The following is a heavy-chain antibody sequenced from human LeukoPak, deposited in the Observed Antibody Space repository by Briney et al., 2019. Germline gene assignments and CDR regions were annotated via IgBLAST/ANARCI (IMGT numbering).Heavy chain of an antibody. V-gene: IGHV1-46*01. CDR3: ARVAGGYCSGGSLYSAFDC. D-gene: IGHD2-15*01. J-gene: IGHJ4*02. CDR2: INPSGGST. CDR1: GYTFTSYY. Sequence: ASVKVSCKASGYTFTSYYMHWVRQAPGQGLEWMGIINPSGGSTSYAQKFQGRVTMTRDMSTSTVYMELSSLRSGDTAVYYCARVAGGYCSGGSLYSAFDCCGQGTLVTASS.